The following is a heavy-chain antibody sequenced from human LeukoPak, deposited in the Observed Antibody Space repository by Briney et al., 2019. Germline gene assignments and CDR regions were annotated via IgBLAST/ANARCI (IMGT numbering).Heavy chain of an antibody. CDR3: AKDVGYCGSTSCYFSY. CDR2: LKSKTHDETT. CDR1: GFTFTNAW. J-gene: IGHJ4*02. D-gene: IGHD2-2*01. V-gene: IGHV3-15*01. Sequence: GGSLRLSCAASGFTFTNAWMTWVRQAPGKGLEWVGRLKSKTHDETTDYAAPVKGRFTISRDDSKNTVYLQMNSLKTEDTAVYYCAKDVGYCGSTSCYFSYWGQGTLVTVAS.